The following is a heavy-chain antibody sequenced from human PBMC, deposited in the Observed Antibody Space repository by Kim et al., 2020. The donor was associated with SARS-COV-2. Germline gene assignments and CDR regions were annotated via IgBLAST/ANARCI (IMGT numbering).Heavy chain of an antibody. D-gene: IGHD3-3*01. CDR1: GGSFSGYY. V-gene: IGHV4-34*01. Sequence: SETLSLTCAVYGGSFSGYYWSWIRQPPGKGLEWIGEINHSGSTNYNPSLKSRVTISVDTSKNQFSLKLSSVTAADTAVYYCARERVVTIFGVVIMKYVMDVWGQGTTVTVSS. CDR3: ARERVVTIFGVVIMKYVMDV. J-gene: IGHJ6*02. CDR2: INHSGST.